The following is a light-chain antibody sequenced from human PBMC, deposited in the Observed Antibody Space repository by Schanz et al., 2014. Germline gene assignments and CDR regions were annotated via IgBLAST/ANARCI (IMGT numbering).Light chain of an antibody. Sequence: QTVVTQEPSLTVSPGGTVTLTCESSTGAVTSGHYPYWFQQKPGQAPRTLIYDTTNKHSWTPARFSGSLLGDKAALTLSGAQPEDEADYYCMFCYSDSWVFGGGTKLTVL. V-gene: IGLV7-46*01. CDR1: TGAVTSGHY. CDR2: DTT. J-gene: IGLJ3*02. CDR3: MFCYSDSWV.